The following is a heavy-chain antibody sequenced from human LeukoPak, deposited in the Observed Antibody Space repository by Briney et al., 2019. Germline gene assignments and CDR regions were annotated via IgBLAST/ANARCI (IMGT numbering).Heavy chain of an antibody. J-gene: IGHJ5*02. Sequence: PGGSLRLSCSASGFTFSDLYMDWVRQAPGKGLEWVGRIRDRANGYTTEYAASVNGRFTLSRDDSKNSVYLEMNSLKTEDTAVYNCIRGLRGGDETWFDPGGQGTLVTVSS. CDR3: IRGLRGGDETWFDP. D-gene: IGHD3-16*01. CDR1: GFTFSDLY. CDR2: IRDRANGYTT. V-gene: IGHV3-72*01.